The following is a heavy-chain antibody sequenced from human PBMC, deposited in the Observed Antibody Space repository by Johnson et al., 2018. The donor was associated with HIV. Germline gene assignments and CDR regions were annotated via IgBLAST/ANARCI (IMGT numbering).Heavy chain of an antibody. V-gene: IGHV3-20*04. CDR1: GFTFDDYG. CDR3: ARWGYYDILTGYYMDAFDI. CDR2: INWNGGST. J-gene: IGHJ3*02. D-gene: IGHD3-9*01. Sequence: VQLVESGGGVVRPGGSLRLSCAASGFTFDDYGMSWVRQAPGKGLEWVSGINWNGGSTYYADSVKGRFTISRDNSKNTLYLQMNSLRAEDTAVYYCARWGYYDILTGYYMDAFDIWGQGTMVTVSS.